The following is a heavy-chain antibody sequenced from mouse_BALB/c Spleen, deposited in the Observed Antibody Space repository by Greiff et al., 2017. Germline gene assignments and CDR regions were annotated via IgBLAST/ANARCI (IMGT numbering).Heavy chain of an antibody. CDR2: IWAGGST. Sequence: VNVVESGPGLVAPSQSLSITCAVSGFSLTSYGVHWVRQPPGKGLEWLGVIWAGGSTNYNSALMSRLSISKDNSKSQVFLKMNSLQTDDTAMYYCARMGPDYYGSSWFDDWGQGTTLTVSS. V-gene: IGHV2-9*02. CDR3: ARMGPDYYGSSWFDD. J-gene: IGHJ2*01. D-gene: IGHD1-1*01. CDR1: GFSLTSYG.